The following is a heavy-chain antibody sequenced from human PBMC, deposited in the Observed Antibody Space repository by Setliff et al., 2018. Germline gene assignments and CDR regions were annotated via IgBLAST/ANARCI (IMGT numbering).Heavy chain of an antibody. D-gene: IGHD5-18*01. CDR1: EFVFRSYI. CDR2: ISSSSSYI. CDR3: ARGRGVDTAMVYFDY. Sequence: GGSLRLSCAASEFVFRSYIVSWVRQPPGKGLEWVSSISSSSSYIYYADSVKGRFTISRDNAKNSLYLQMNSLRAEDTAVYYCARGRGVDTAMVYFDYWGQGTLVTVSS. J-gene: IGHJ4*02. V-gene: IGHV3-21*01.